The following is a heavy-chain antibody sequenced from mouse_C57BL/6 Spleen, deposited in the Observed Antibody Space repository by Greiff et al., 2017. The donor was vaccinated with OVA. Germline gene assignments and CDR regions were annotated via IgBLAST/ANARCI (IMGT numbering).Heavy chain of an antibody. CDR2: IDPENGDT. V-gene: IGHV14-4*01. J-gene: IGHJ4*01. CDR1: GFNIKDDY. Sequence: EVKLQESGAELVRPGASVKLSCTASGFNIKDDYMHWVKQRPEQGLEWIGWIDPENGDTEYASKFQGKATITADTSSNTAYLQLSSLTSEDTAVYYCTTRTTVVDAMDYWGQGTSVTVSS. CDR3: TTRTTVVDAMDY. D-gene: IGHD1-1*01.